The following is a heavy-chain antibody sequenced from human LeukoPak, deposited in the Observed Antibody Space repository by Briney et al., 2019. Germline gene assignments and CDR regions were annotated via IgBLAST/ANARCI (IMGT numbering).Heavy chain of an antibody. CDR3: ARVGPPGYCSGGSCTYYYYYYYMDV. D-gene: IGHD2-15*01. CDR2: IKQDGSEK. CDR1: GFTFSSYW. Sequence: PGGSLRLSCAASGFTFSSYWMSWVRQAPGKGLEWVANIKQDGSEKYYVDSVKGRFTISRDNAKNSLYLQMNSLKTEDTAVYYCARVGPPGYCSGGSCTYYYYYYYMDVWGKGTTVTVSS. J-gene: IGHJ6*03. V-gene: IGHV3-7*03.